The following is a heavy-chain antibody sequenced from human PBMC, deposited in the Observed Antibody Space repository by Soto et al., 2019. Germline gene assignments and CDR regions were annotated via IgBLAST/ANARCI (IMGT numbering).Heavy chain of an antibody. CDR1: GGSISSGGYS. CDR3: ARGMVGTGYYYYGMDV. Sequence: TLSLPCAVSGGSISSGGYSWSWIRQPPGKGLEWIGYIYHSGSTYYNPSLKSRVTISVDRSKNQFSLKLSSVTAADTAVYYRARGMVGTGYYYYGMDVCGQRTTVTVSS. CDR2: IYHSGST. D-gene: IGHD3-10*01. J-gene: IGHJ6*02. V-gene: IGHV4-30-2*01.